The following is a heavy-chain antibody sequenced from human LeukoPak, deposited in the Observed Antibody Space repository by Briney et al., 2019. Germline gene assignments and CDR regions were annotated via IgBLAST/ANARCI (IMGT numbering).Heavy chain of an antibody. J-gene: IGHJ4*02. Sequence: PGGSLRLSCAASGFTFSSYSTNWVRQAPGKGLGWVSSISSSSSYIYYANSVKGRFTISRDNAKNSLYLQMNSLRAEDTAVYYCARPNYYDIRGKYYFDYWGQGTLVTVSS. CDR3: ARPNYYDIRGKYYFDY. V-gene: IGHV3-21*01. D-gene: IGHD3-22*01. CDR2: ISSSSSYI. CDR1: GFTFSSYS.